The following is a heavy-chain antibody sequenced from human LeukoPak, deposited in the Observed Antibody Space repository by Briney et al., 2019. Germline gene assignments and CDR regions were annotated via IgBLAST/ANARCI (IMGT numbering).Heavy chain of an antibody. CDR2: INPNSGGT. J-gene: IGHJ4*02. Sequence: ASVNVSCKASGYTFTGYYMHWVRQAPGQGLEWMGWINPNSGGTNYAQKFQGRVTMTRDTSISTAYMELSRLRSDDTAVYYCARGITIFGVVITYYFDYWGQGTLVTVSS. D-gene: IGHD3-3*01. CDR3: ARGITIFGVVITYYFDY. CDR1: GYTFTGYY. V-gene: IGHV1-2*02.